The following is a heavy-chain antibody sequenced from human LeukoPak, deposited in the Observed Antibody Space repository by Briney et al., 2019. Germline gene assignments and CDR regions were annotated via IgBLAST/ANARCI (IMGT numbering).Heavy chain of an antibody. J-gene: IGHJ4*02. D-gene: IGHD2/OR15-2a*01. CDR1: GFNFNNNW. CDR3: AKYLSRAFDC. V-gene: IGHV3-7*01. Sequence: GGSLRLSCVASGFNFNNNWMAWVRQAPGKGPELVAHINHDGRHTGYVDSVKGRFTISRDNAKSSLYLQLNSLRAEDTAVYYCAKYLSRAFDCWGQGSPITVSS. CDR2: INHDGRHT.